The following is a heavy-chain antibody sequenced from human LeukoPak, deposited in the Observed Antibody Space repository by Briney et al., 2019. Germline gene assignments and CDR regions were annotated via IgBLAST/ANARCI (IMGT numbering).Heavy chain of an antibody. Sequence: GKPLRLSCAASGFTFSSYGMHWVRQAPGKGLEWVASINHNGNVNYYVDSVKGRFTISRDNAKNSLYLQMSNLRAEDTAVYFCARGGGLDVWGQGATVTVSS. J-gene: IGHJ6*02. CDR1: GFTFSSYG. V-gene: IGHV3-7*03. D-gene: IGHD3-16*01. CDR2: INHNGNVN. CDR3: ARGGGLDV.